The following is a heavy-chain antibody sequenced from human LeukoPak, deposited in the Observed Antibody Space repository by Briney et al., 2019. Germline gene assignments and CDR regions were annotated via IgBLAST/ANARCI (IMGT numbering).Heavy chain of an antibody. CDR1: GGTFSSYA. V-gene: IGHV1-69*06. CDR3: ARVAPPQSSSSGAYFDY. D-gene: IGHD6-13*01. Sequence: GSSVKVSCKASGGTFSSYAISWVRQAPGQGLEWMGGIIPIFGTANYAQKFQGRVTITADKSTSTAYMELSSLRSEDTAVYYCARVAPPQSSSSGAYFDYWGQGTLVTVSS. CDR2: IIPIFGTA. J-gene: IGHJ4*02.